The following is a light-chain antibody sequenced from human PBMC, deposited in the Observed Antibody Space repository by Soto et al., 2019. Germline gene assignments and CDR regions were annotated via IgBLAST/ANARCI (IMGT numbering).Light chain of an antibody. V-gene: IGKV3-11*01. J-gene: IGKJ1*01. CDR1: QSVSTY. CDR2: DAS. Sequence: EIVLTQSPATLSLSPGERATLSCRASQSVSTYLAWYQQKPGQAPRLLIYDASSRATGIPARFSGSGSGTEFTLTISSLEPEDFGVYYCQQRSNWPVTFGQGTRVEIK. CDR3: QQRSNWPVT.